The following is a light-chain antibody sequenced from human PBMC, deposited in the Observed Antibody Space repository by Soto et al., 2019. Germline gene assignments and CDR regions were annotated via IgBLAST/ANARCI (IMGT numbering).Light chain of an antibody. Sequence: EIVLTQSPGTRSLSPGERATLSGRASQSVSSSYLAWYQQKPGQAPRLLIYGASSRATGIPDRFSGSGSGTDFTLTISRLEPEDFAVYYCQQYGSSLFTFGPGTKVDIK. CDR2: GAS. J-gene: IGKJ3*01. V-gene: IGKV3-20*01. CDR1: QSVSSSY. CDR3: QQYGSSLFT.